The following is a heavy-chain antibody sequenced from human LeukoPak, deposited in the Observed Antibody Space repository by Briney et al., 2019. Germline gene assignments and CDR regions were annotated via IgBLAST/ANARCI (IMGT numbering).Heavy chain of an antibody. CDR1: GYSFTHYC. D-gene: IGHD1-26*01. CDR3: GMSGDRVPLQDDVFDV. V-gene: IGHV5-51*01. Sequence: GESLKISCKVSGYSFTHYCIGWGRQMPGKGLEWRGIIYPGDSGPKYSPSFQGQVTISVDKSISTDYLQWSSLQASDTAMYYCGMSGDRVPLQDDVFDVWGQGTMVTVST. J-gene: IGHJ3*01. CDR2: IYPGDSGP.